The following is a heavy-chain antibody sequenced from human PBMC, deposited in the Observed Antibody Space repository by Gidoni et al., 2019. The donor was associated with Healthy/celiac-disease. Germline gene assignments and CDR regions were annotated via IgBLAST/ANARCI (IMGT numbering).Heavy chain of an antibody. J-gene: IGHJ4*02. V-gene: IGHV3-23*01. CDR2: ISGSGGST. CDR1: GIPFSSYA. D-gene: IGHD3-9*01. Sequence: EVQMLESGGGLVQPGGSLRLSWTASGIPFSSYAISWLRQAQGTGLAWVSVISGSGGSTYYADSVKGRFTISRDNSKNTLYLQMNSLRAEDTAVYYCAKDRFVRYFDWLLARSDLDYWGQGPLVTVSS. CDR3: AKDRFVRYFDWLLARSDLDY.